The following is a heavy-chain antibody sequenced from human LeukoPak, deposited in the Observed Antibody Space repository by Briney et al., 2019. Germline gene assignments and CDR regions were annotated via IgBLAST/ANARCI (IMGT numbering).Heavy chain of an antibody. Sequence: GESLKISCKGSGYSFTSYWIGWVRQMPGKGLEWMGTIYPGDSDTRYSPSFQGQVTISADKSISTAYLQWSSLKASDTAMYYCARLIRGEVVVGNWFDPWGQGTLVTVSS. CDR3: ARLIRGEVVVGNWFDP. J-gene: IGHJ5*02. D-gene: IGHD2-15*01. CDR1: GYSFTSYW. V-gene: IGHV5-51*01. CDR2: IYPGDSDT.